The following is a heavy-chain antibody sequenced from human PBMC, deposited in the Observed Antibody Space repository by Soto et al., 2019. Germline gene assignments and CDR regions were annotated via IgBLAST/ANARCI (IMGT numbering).Heavy chain of an antibody. CDR1: GFSLSTSGMC. V-gene: IGHV2-70*01. CDR3: ARIRREDIVATMGYYYGMDV. J-gene: IGHJ6*02. D-gene: IGHD5-12*01. Sequence: SGPTLVNPTQTLTLTCTFSGFSLSTSGMCVSWIRQPPGKALEWLALIDWDDDKYYSTSLKTRLTISKDTSKNQVVLTMTNMDPVDTATYYCARIRREDIVATMGYYYGMDVWGQGTTVTVSS. CDR2: IDWDDDK.